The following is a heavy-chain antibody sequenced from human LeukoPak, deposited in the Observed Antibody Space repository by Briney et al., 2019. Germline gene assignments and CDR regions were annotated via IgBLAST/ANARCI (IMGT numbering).Heavy chain of an antibody. D-gene: IGHD6-19*01. V-gene: IGHV3-21*01. Sequence: GGALRLSCAASGFTFSSYSLNRGRQAPGEGLEWVSSISSSSSYIYYADSVKGRFTISRDNAKNSLYLQMNSLRAEDTAVYYCARAMAVAVSFDYWGQGTLVTVSS. CDR2: ISSSSSYI. CDR3: ARAMAVAVSFDY. J-gene: IGHJ4*02. CDR1: GFTFSSYS.